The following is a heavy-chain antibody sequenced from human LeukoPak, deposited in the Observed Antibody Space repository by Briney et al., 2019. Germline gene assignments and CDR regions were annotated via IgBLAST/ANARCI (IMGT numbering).Heavy chain of an antibody. CDR1: GGSISSGSYY. D-gene: IGHD1-1*01. Sequence: PSETLSLTCTVSGGSISSGSYYWTWIRQPAGKGLEWIGRIYSSGSTDYNPSLKSRVAISVDTTKNRFSLNLSSLTAADTAVYYCARDISRWNELDSWGQETLVTVSS. CDR3: ARDISRWNELDS. J-gene: IGHJ4*02. CDR2: IYSSGST. V-gene: IGHV4-61*02.